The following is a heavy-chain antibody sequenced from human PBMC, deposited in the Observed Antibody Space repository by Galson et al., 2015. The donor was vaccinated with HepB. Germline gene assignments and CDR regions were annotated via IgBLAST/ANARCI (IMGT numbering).Heavy chain of an antibody. J-gene: IGHJ3*02. V-gene: IGHV6-1*01. CDR2: TSYRSKWYN. CDR1: GDSVSSNSAA. CDR3: ARGRVQLGDAFDI. D-gene: IGHD1-1*01. Sequence: CAIPGDSVSSNSAAWNWIRQSPSRGLEWLGRTSYRSKWYNDYAVSVKSRITINPDTSKNQFSLQLNSVTPEDTAVSYCARGRVQLGDAFDIWGQGTMVTVSS.